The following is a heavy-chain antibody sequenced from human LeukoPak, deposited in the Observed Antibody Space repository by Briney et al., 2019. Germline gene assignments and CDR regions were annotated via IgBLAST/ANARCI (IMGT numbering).Heavy chain of an antibody. CDR2: ISSSGSTI. CDR1: GFTFSSYE. CDR3: AKNYYCSGGSCYPGG. J-gene: IGHJ4*02. V-gene: IGHV3-48*03. D-gene: IGHD2-15*01. Sequence: GGSLRLSCAASGFTFSSYEMNWVRQAPGKGLEWVSYISSSGSTIYYADSVKGRFTISRDNSKNTLYLQMNSLRAEDTAVYYCAKNYYCSGGSCYPGGWGQGTLVTVSS.